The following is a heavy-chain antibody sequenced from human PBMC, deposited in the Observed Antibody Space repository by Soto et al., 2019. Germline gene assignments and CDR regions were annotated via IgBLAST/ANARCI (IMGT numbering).Heavy chain of an antibody. CDR3: AKTPHEDFWSGYYSNWFGP. CDR2: ISGSGGST. CDR1: GFTFSSYA. D-gene: IGHD3-3*01. J-gene: IGHJ5*02. V-gene: IGHV3-23*01. Sequence: GGSLRLSCAASGFTFSSYAMSWVRQAPGKGLEWVSAISGSGGSTYYADSVKGRFTISRDNSKNTLYLQMNSLRAEDTAVYYCAKTPHEDFWSGYYSNWFGPWGQGTLVTVSS.